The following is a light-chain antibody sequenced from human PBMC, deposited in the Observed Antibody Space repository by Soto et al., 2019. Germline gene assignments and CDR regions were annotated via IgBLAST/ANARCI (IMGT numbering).Light chain of an antibody. J-gene: IGKJ4*01. V-gene: IGKV3-20*01. CDR2: GAS. CDR1: QSVSSSF. Sequence: EILLRQSPGPLSLSPGERATLSCRASQSVSSSFLAWYQQKPGQAPRLLIYGASSRATGIPDRFSGSGSGTDFTLTISRLEPEDFAVYYCQQYGSSPLTFGGGTKVDIK. CDR3: QQYGSSPLT.